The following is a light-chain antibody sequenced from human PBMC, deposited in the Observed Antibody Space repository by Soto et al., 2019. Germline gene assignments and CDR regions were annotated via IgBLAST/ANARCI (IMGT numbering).Light chain of an antibody. CDR1: QSISSY. CDR2: AAS. J-gene: IGKJ5*01. CDR3: QQGYSTPIT. Sequence: IQMTQSPSSLSASLGDRVAITCRASQSISSYLNWYQQKPGKAPKVLSDAASNLQSGVPSRFSASGAGTDFALTISSLQPEDFATYYCQQGYSTPITFGQGTRLEI. V-gene: IGKV1-39*01.